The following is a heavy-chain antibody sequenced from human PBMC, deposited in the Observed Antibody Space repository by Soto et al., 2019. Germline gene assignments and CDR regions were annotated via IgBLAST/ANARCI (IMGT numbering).Heavy chain of an antibody. CDR1: GGSISSYY. J-gene: IGHJ4*02. CDR3: ARQPGYYGSGLDY. Sequence: SETLSLTCTVSGGSISSYYWSWIRQPPGKGLEWIGYIYYSGSTNYNPSLKSRVTISVDTSKNQFSLELSSVTAADTAVYYCARQPGYYGSGLDYWGQGTLVLVSA. V-gene: IGHV4-59*01. CDR2: IYYSGST. D-gene: IGHD3-10*01.